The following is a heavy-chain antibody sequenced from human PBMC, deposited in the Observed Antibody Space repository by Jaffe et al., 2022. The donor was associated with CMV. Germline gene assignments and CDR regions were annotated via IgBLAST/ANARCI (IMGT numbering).Heavy chain of an antibody. CDR3: ATMAGVREYGDYAPRGMDV. V-gene: IGHV1-24*01. CDR2: FDPEDGET. D-gene: IGHD4-17*01. CDR1: GYTLTELS. Sequence: QVQLVQSGAEVKKPGASVKVSCKVSGYTLTELSMHWVRQAPGKGLEWMGGFDPEDGETIYAQKFQGRVTMTEDTSTDTAYMELSSLRSEDTAVYYCATMAGVREYGDYAPRGMDVWGQGTTVTVSS. J-gene: IGHJ6*02.